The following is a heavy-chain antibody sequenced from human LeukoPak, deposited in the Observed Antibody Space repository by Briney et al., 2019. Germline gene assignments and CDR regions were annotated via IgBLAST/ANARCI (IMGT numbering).Heavy chain of an antibody. J-gene: IGHJ6*03. D-gene: IGHD1-26*01. V-gene: IGHV1-18*01. CDR2: ISAYNGNT. CDR3: ARDTGGNSGSYFYYYYYMDV. CDR1: GYTFTSYG. Sequence: ASVKVSCKASGYTFTSYGISWVRQAPGQGLEWMGWISAYNGNTNYAQKLQGRVTMTTDTSTSTAYVELRSLRSDDTAVYYCARDTGGNSGSYFYYYYYMDVWGKGTTVTVSS.